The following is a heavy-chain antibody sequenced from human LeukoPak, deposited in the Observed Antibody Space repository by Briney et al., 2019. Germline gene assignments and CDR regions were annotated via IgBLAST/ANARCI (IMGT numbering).Heavy chain of an antibody. CDR2: INPSGGST. CDR1: GYTFTSYY. Sequence: ASVKVSCKASGYTFTSYYMHWVRQAPGQGLEWVGIINPSGGSTSYAQKFQGRVTMTRDMSTSTVYMELSSLGSEDTAVYYCARAELGRHTDFDYWGQGTLVTVSS. V-gene: IGHV1-46*01. D-gene: IGHD7-27*01. J-gene: IGHJ4*02. CDR3: ARAELGRHTDFDY.